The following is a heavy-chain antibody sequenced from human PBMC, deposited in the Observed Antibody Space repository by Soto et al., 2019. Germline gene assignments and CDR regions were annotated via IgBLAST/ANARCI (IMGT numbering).Heavy chain of an antibody. CDR2: INHSGST. J-gene: IGHJ4*02. D-gene: IGHD3-16*02. Sequence: SETLSLTCAVYGGSFSGYYWSWIRQPPGKGLEWIGEINHSGSTNYNPSLRSRVTISVDTSKNQFSLKLSSVTAADTAVYYCARVRNLGGVIVYFDYWGQGTLVTVSS. CDR1: GGSFSGYY. CDR3: ARVRNLGGVIVYFDY. V-gene: IGHV4-34*01.